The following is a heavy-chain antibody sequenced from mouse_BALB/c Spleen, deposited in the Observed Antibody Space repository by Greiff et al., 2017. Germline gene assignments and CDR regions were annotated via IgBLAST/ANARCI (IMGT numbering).Heavy chain of an antibody. CDR2: ISSGGSYT. CDR1: GFTFSSYG. V-gene: IGHV5-6*01. Sequence: EVKVVESGGDLVKPGGSLKLSCAASGFTFSSYGMSWVRQTPDKRLEWVATISSGGSYTYYPDSVKGRFTISRDNAKNTLYLQMSSLKSEDTAMYYCARQISTMITTGSFAYWGQGTLVTVSA. J-gene: IGHJ3*01. CDR3: ARQISTMITTGSFAY. D-gene: IGHD2-4*01.